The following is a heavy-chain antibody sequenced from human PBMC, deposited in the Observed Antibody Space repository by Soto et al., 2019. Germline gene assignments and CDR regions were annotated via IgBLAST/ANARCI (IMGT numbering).Heavy chain of an antibody. CDR3: ATDRPSGSRPYYYGMDV. Sequence: QVQLVESGGGVVQPGRSLRLSCAASGFTFSSYGMHWVRQAPGKGLEWVAVISYDGSNKYYADSVKGRFTISRDNSKNTLYLQMNSLRAEDTAVYYCATDRPSGSRPYYYGMDVWGQGTTVTVSS. CDR2: ISYDGSNK. CDR1: GFTFSSYG. V-gene: IGHV3-30*03. J-gene: IGHJ6*02. D-gene: IGHD1-26*01.